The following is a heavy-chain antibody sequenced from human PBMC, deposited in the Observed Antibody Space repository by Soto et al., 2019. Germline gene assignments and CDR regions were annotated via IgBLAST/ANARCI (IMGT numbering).Heavy chain of an antibody. J-gene: IGHJ4*02. CDR1: GYTFTSYG. CDR2: ISTNNGNT. CDR3: ARHTSSWPFDY. D-gene: IGHD6-13*01. Sequence: QVQLVQSGAEVKKPGASVKVSCKASGYTFTSYGISWVRQAPGQGPEWMGWISTNNGNTNYAQKIRGRVTMTTDTSTSTAYMERRSPRSDDTAVYYCARHTSSWPFDYWGQGTLVTVSS. V-gene: IGHV1-18*01.